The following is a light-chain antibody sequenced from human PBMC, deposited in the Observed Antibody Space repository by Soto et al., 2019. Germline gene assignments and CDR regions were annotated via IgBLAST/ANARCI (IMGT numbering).Light chain of an antibody. V-gene: IGKV3-15*01. CDR1: HSGSSS. J-gene: IGKJ1*01. Sequence: EIVMTQSPATLSVSPGERATLFCRASHSGSSSLAWYQQKPGQAPRLLIHGASTRATGIPARFSGSGSGTEFTLTISSLQSEDFAVYYCQQYSDWRPQFGQGTKVEIK. CDR3: QQYSDWRPQ. CDR2: GAS.